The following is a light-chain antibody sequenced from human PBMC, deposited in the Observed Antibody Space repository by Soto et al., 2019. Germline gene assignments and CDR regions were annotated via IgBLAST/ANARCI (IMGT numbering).Light chain of an antibody. Sequence: EIVMTQSPATLSVSPGERATLSCRASQSFDSNLAWYQQKPGQAPRLLIFGASTRTSGVPARFSGSGSGTEFTHTISSLQSEDFAVYSCQQYNDWPSMYPFGQGTKLEMK. CDR2: GAS. CDR1: QSFDSN. J-gene: IGKJ2*01. V-gene: IGKV3-15*01. CDR3: QQYNDWPSMYP.